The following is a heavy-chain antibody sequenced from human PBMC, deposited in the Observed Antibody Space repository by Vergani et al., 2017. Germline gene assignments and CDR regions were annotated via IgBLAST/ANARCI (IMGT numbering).Heavy chain of an antibody. CDR3: AKGVAVSGRSYYYYGMDV. D-gene: IGHD5-12*01. CDR2: ISGSGGST. Sequence: EVQLLESGGGLVQPGGSLRLSCAASGFTFSSYAMSWVRQAPGKGLEWVSGISGSGGSTYYADSVKGRFTISRDNSKNPLYLQMNSLRAEDTAVYYCAKGVAVSGRSYYYYGMDVWGQGTTVTVSS. J-gene: IGHJ6*02. V-gene: IGHV3-23*01. CDR1: GFTFSSYA.